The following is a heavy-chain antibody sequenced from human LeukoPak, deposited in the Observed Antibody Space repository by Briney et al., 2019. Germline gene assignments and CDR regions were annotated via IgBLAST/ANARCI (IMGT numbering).Heavy chain of an antibody. CDR2: IWYDGSNK. CDR3: ARDGDYYYYYGMDV. J-gene: IGHJ6*02. V-gene: IGHV3-33*01. Sequence: GGSLRLSCAASGFTFSSYGMHWVRQAPGKGLEWVAVIWYDGSNKYYADPVKGRFTISRDNSKNTLYLQMNSLRAEDTAVYYCARDGDYYYYYGMDVWGQGTTVTVSS. CDR1: GFTFSSYG.